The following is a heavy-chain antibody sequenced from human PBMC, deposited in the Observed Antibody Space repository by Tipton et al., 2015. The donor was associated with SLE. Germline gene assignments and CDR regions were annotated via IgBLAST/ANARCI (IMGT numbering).Heavy chain of an antibody. J-gene: IGHJ4*02. CDR2: ISSSSSTI. CDR3: ARDENPPYYYDSSGRGDYFGY. CDR1: GFTFSSYS. D-gene: IGHD3-22*01. Sequence: GSLRLSCAASGFTFSSYSMNWVRQAPGKGLEWVSYISSSSSTIYYADSVKGRFTISRDNAKNSLYLQMNSLRAEDTAVYYCARDENPPYYYDSSGRGDYFGYWGQGTLVTVSS. V-gene: IGHV3-48*01.